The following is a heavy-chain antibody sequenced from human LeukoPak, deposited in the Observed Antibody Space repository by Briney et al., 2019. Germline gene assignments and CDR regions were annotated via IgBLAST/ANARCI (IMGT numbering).Heavy chain of an antibody. CDR3: AADVIYESD. J-gene: IGHJ4*02. Sequence: SVKVSCKASGFTFSNSALQWVRQARGQRLEWIGWIVVGSGNTNYAQKFQERVTITRDVSTSTAYMELSSLRSEDTAVYYCAADVIYESDWGQGTLVTVSS. D-gene: IGHD2/OR15-2a*01. CDR1: GFTFSNSA. CDR2: IVVGSGNT. V-gene: IGHV1-58*01.